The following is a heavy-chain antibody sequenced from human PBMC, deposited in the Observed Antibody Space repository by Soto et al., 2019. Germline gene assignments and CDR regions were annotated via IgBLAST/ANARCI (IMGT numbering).Heavy chain of an antibody. V-gene: IGHV5-51*01. CDR3: ARGDTAMAPYYFDY. Sequence: GESLKISCKGSGSSFTRYWIGWVRQMPGKGLEWMGIIYPGDSDTRYSPSFQGQVTISADKSINTAYLQWSSLRASDTAMYYCARGDTAMAPYYFDYWGQGTLVTVSS. D-gene: IGHD5-18*01. J-gene: IGHJ4*02. CDR1: GSSFTRYW. CDR2: IYPGDSDT.